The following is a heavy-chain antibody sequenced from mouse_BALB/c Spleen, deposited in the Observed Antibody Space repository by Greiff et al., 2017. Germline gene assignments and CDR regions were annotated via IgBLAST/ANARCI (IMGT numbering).Heavy chain of an antibody. CDR2: IDPSDSYT. CDR1: GYTFTSYW. D-gene: IGHD1-1*01. J-gene: IGHJ3*01. V-gene: IGHV1-69*02. CDR3: ARGDYYGSSYSFAY. Sequence: QVQLKQPGAELVKPGASVKLSCKASGYTFTSYWMHWVKQRPGQGLEWIGEIDPSDSYTNYNQKFKGKATLTVDKSSSTAYMQLSSLTSEDSAVYYCARGDYYGSSYSFAYWGQGTLVTVSA.